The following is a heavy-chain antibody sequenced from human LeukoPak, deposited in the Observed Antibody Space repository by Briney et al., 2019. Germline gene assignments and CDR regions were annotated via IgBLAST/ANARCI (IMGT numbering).Heavy chain of an antibody. CDR1: GFTFSSYS. V-gene: IGHV3-21*01. J-gene: IGHJ4*02. D-gene: IGHD6-19*01. Sequence: WGSLRLSCAASGFTFSSYSMNWVRQAPGKGLEWVSSISSSSSYIYYADSVKGRFTISRDNAKNSLYLQMNSLRAEDTAVYYCAISGYSSGWWGGYWGQGTLVTVSS. CDR2: ISSSSSYI. CDR3: AISGYSSGWWGGY.